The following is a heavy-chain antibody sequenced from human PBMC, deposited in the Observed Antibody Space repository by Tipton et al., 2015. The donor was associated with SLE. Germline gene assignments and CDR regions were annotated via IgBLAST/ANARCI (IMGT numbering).Heavy chain of an antibody. CDR1: GGSIRTHY. V-gene: IGHV4-59*11. CDR3: ARRSIAAVGTGGFFDY. J-gene: IGHJ4*02. CDR2: IYHTGTI. Sequence: TLSLTCTVSGGSIRTHYWSWIRQPPGKGLEWIGYIYHTGTINYNPSLKSRLSISVDTSKNQLSLRLSSVTAADTAVYYCARRSIAAVGTGGFFDYWGQGTLVTVSS. D-gene: IGHD6-13*01.